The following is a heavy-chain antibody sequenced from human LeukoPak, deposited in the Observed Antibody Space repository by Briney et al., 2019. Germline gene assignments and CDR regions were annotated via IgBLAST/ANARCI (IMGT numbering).Heavy chain of an antibody. D-gene: IGHD3-3*01. CDR2: ISAYNGNT. V-gene: IGHV1-18*01. Sequence: ASVKVSCKASGGTFSSYAISWVRQAPGQWLEWMGWISAYNGNTNYAQKLQGRVTMTTDTSTSTAYMELRSLRSDDTAVYYCARNFWSGYTLPYYYYYMDVWGKGTTVTVSS. CDR1: GGTFSSYA. CDR3: ARNFWSGYTLPYYYYYMDV. J-gene: IGHJ6*03.